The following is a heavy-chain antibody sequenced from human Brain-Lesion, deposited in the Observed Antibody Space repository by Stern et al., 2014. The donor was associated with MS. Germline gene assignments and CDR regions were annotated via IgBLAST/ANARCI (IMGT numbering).Heavy chain of an antibody. CDR1: GAPVNSGGYY. CDR3: AAIGPLMEGAAFDI. CDR2: IHHRGAT. D-gene: IGHD3-16*01. V-gene: IGHV4-31*03. Sequence: LQLQESGPGLVKPSQTLSLSCTVSGAPVNSGGYYWTWIRQVPGKGLEWIGYIHHRGATFYNPPLKSRVTISVDTSENQVSLMLSSVTAADTAVYYCAAIGPLMEGAAFDIWGRGTLVTVSS. J-gene: IGHJ3*02.